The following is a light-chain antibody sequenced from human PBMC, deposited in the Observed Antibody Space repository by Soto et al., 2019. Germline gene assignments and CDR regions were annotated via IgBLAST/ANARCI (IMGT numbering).Light chain of an antibody. V-gene: IGLV1-44*01. J-gene: IGLJ2*01. CDR1: SSNIGSNN. CDR2: SNN. Sequence: QSALTQPPSASGTPGLRVTISCSGSSSNIGSNNVNWYQQLPGTAPKLLIYSNNQRPSGVPDRFSGSKSGTSASLAISGFQSEDEADYYCAAWDDSLNAVVFGGGTKVTVL. CDR3: AAWDDSLNAVV.